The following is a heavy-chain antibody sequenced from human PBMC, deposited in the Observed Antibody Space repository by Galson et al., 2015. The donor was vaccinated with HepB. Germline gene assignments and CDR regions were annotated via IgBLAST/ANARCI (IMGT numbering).Heavy chain of an antibody. D-gene: IGHD3-10*01. Sequence: SLRLSCAPSGFTFSSYSMNWVRQAPGKGLEWISHITSDSSTRYYADSVKGRFTISRDNARNSLYLQMNSLRAEDTAVYYCARGYASATSYYWGQGSLLTVSS. V-gene: IGHV3-48*01. J-gene: IGHJ4*02. CDR1: GFTFSSYS. CDR2: ITSDSSTR. CDR3: ARGYASATSYY.